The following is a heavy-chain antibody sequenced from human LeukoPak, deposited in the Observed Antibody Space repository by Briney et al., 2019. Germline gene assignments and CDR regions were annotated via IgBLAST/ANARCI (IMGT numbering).Heavy chain of an antibody. CDR2: INPNSGGT. V-gene: IGHV1-2*02. CDR3: ARDHYIVATDVRPRGWFDP. Sequence: ASVKVSCKASGYTFTGYYMHWVRQAPGQGLEWMGWINPNSGGTNYAQKFQGRVTMTRDTSISTAYMELSRLRSDDTAVYYCARDHYIVATDVRPRGWFDPWGQGTLVTVSS. CDR1: GYTFTGYY. J-gene: IGHJ5*02. D-gene: IGHD5-12*01.